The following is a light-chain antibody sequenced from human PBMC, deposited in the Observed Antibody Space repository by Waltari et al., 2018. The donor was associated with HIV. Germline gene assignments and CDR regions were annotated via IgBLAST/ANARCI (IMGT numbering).Light chain of an antibody. Sequence: EIVLTQSPATLSLSPGERATLSCRDSQTVNNYLAWYQQPPGQAPRLLIYGASSSATGIPARFSGSGSGTDFTLTISSLEPGDFGVYYCQQRSNWPITFGQGTRLEIK. CDR2: GAS. CDR1: QTVNNY. J-gene: IGKJ5*01. CDR3: QQRSNWPIT. V-gene: IGKV3-11*01.